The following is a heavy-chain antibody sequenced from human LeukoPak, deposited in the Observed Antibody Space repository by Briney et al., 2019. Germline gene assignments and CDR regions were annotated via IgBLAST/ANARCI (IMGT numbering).Heavy chain of an antibody. CDR2: IYPADSDI. D-gene: IGHD2-15*01. Sequence: GESLKIPCKGSGYSLTSYWISWVRQMPGKGLEWMGIIYPADSDIRYSPSFQGQVTISADKSISTAYLQWNSLKASDTAMYYCARQEYCSGASCYTWFDPWGQGTLVTVSS. CDR1: GYSLTSYW. J-gene: IGHJ5*02. CDR3: ARQEYCSGASCYTWFDP. V-gene: IGHV5-51*01.